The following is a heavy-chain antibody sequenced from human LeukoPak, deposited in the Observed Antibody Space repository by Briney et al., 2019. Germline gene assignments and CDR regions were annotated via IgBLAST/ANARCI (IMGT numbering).Heavy chain of an antibody. V-gene: IGHV3-21*01. CDR1: GFMFSSNW. CDR2: ISSSSSYI. J-gene: IGHJ6*02. Sequence: GGSLRLSCAASGFMFSSNWMSWVRLAPGKGLEWVSSISSSSSYIYYADSVKGRFTISRDNAKNSLYLQMNSLRAEDTAVYYCARDRGYGMDVWGQGTTVTVSS. CDR3: ARDRGYGMDV.